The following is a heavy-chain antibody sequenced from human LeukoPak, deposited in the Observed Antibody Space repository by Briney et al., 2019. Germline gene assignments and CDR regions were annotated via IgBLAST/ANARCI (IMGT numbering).Heavy chain of an antibody. V-gene: IGHV4-34*01. CDR3: ANTPYYYDSKGSPDY. CDR1: GGSFSGYY. D-gene: IGHD3-22*01. J-gene: IGHJ4*01. Sequence: SETLSLTCAVYGGSFSGYYWSWIRQPPGKGLEWIGEINHSGSTNYNPSLKSRVTISVDTSKNQFSLKLSSVTAADTAVYYCANTPYYYDSKGSPDYWGQGTLVTGSS. CDR2: INHSGST.